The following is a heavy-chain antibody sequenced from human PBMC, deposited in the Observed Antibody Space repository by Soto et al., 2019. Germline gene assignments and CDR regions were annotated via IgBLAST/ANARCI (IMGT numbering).Heavy chain of an antibody. V-gene: IGHV1-46*01. J-gene: IGHJ5*02. D-gene: IGHD2-15*01. CDR1: GYTFTSYY. CDR3: ARDAQGYCSGGSCGWFDP. Sequence: ASVKVSCKASGYTFTSYYMHWVRQAPGQGLEWMGIINPSGGSTSYAQKFQGRVTMTRDTSTSTVYMELSSLRSEDTAVYYCARDAQGYCSGGSCGWFDPWGQGTLVTVPS. CDR2: INPSGGST.